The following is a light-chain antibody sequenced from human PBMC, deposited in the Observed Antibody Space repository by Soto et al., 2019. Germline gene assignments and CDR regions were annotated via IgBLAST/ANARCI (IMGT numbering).Light chain of an antibody. J-gene: IGKJ1*01. CDR1: QTVSSW. CDR2: KAS. V-gene: IGKV1-5*03. CDR3: QHYNSYSEA. Sequence: DIEMTQSPSTLSVSVGDRVTVTCRASQTVSSWLAWYQQKPGQAPKLLIYKASTIKSGVPSRFSGSGSGTEFTLTISSLQSDDFATYYCQHYNSYSEAFGQGTKVDI.